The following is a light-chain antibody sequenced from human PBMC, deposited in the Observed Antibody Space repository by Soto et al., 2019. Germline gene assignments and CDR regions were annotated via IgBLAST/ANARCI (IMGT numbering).Light chain of an antibody. CDR3: QQYYNWPRT. V-gene: IGKV3-15*01. J-gene: IGKJ1*01. CDR1: QSVNNN. CDR2: GAS. Sequence: ETLITQSPATLSVSPGERATLSCRASQSVNNNLAWYQQKLGQAPRVLIYGASTRATGIPARFSGSGSGTEFTLTISSLQPEDFAVYYCQQYYNWPRTFGQGTK.